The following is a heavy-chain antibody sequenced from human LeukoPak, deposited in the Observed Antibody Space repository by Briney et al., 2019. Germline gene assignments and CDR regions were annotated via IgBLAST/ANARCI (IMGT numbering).Heavy chain of an antibody. CDR3: AKDRSGYGPDY. V-gene: IGHV3-30*02. CDR2: IRYDGSIR. CDR1: GFTFSTYG. J-gene: IGHJ4*02. Sequence: GGSLRLSCAASGFTFSTYGMHWVRQAPGKGLEWVAFIRYDGSIRYYADSVKGRFTISRDNSQNTLYLQMNSLRPEGTCVYYCAKDRSGYGPDYWGQGTLVTVSS. D-gene: IGHD5-12*01.